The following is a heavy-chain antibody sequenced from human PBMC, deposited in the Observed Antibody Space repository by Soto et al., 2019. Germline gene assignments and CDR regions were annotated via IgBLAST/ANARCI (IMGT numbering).Heavy chain of an antibody. Sequence: EVQLLDSGGGLVQPGGSLRLSCVVSGLTFSRYSMTWVRQAPGKGLEWVSQISGSGVTTYYADSVKGRFTISGDNSENTLYLQMDSLRAEDTAIYYCAKISPDYYVSDYWGQGILVTVSS. CDR2: ISGSGVTT. D-gene: IGHD3-10*02. J-gene: IGHJ4*02. CDR1: GLTFSRYS. V-gene: IGHV3-23*01. CDR3: AKISPDYYVSDY.